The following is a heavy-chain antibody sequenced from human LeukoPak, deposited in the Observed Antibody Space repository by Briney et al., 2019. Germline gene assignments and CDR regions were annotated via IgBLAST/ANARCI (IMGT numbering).Heavy chain of an antibody. CDR1: GFTFSSYW. D-gene: IGHD6-13*01. CDR3: ARDQSVPGTRGTAHM. Sequence: GGSLRLSCEASGFTFSSYWMTWVRQAPGKGLEWVANIRPDGSAENYVDSVKGRFTISRDDAKNSLYIQMNSLRAEDTAIYYCARDQSVPGTRGTAHMWGQGTVVTVSS. CDR2: IRPDGSAE. J-gene: IGHJ3*01. V-gene: IGHV3-7*01.